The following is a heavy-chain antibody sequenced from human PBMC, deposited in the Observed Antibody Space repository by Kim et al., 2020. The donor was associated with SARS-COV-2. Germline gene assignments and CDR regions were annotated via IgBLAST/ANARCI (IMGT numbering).Heavy chain of an antibody. CDR3: AKDMGIVATTPFDY. D-gene: IGHD5-12*01. J-gene: IGHJ4*02. CDR1: GFTFDDYA. Sequence: GGSLRLSCAASGFTFDDYAMHWVRQAPGKGLEWVSGISWNSGSIGYADSVKGRFTISRDNAKNSLYLQMNSLRAEDTALYYCAKDMGIVATTPFDYWGQGTLVTVSS. CDR2: ISWNSGSI. V-gene: IGHV3-9*01.